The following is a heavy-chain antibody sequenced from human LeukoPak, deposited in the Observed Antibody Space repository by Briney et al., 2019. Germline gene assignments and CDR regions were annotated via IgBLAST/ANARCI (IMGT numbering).Heavy chain of an antibody. CDR1: GFTFSSYG. D-gene: IGHD2-21*01. Sequence: GRSLRLSCAASGFTFSSYGMHRVRQAPGKGLEWVAFIRYDGSNKYYADSVKGRFTISRDNSKNTLYLQMNSLRAEDTAVYYCAKATYCGGDCYSDKYFQHWGQGTLVTVSS. CDR3: AKATYCGGDCYSDKYFQH. J-gene: IGHJ1*01. V-gene: IGHV3-30*02. CDR2: IRYDGSNK.